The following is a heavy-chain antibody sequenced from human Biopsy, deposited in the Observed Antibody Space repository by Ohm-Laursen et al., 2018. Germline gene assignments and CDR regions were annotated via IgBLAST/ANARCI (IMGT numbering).Heavy chain of an antibody. D-gene: IGHD4-11*01. CDR2: IYYSVMT. J-gene: IGHJ6*02. Sequence: SDTLSLTCTVSGDSVTKYYWSWIRQPPGKGLEWIGHIYYSVMTNYNPSLQSRVSISVDTSRNQVSLTLSSVTAADTAVYYCARDSGILNYGNFKYYHYYGTDVWSQGTTVTVSS. CDR1: GDSVTKYY. CDR3: ARDSGILNYGNFKYYHYYGTDV. V-gene: IGHV4-59*02.